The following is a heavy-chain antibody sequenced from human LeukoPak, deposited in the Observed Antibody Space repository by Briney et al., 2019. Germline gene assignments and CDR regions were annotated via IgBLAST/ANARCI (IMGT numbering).Heavy chain of an antibody. CDR2: ITPFNGNT. CDR1: GYSFTYRY. V-gene: IGHV1-45*02. Sequence: ASVKVSCKASGYSFTYRYLHWVRQAPGQALEWMGWITPFNGNTNYAQKFQDRVTITRDRSMSTAYMELSSLRSEDTAMYYCASSHPNYDILTGWFDPWGRGTLVTVSS. J-gene: IGHJ5*02. D-gene: IGHD3-9*01. CDR3: ASSHPNYDILTGWFDP.